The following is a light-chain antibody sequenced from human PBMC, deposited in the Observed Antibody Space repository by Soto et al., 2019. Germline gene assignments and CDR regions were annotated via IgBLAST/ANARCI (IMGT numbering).Light chain of an antibody. CDR2: GVS. CDR3: CSYAGSYTGV. Sequence: QSALTQPRSVSGSPGQSVTISCTGTSSDVGGYNYVSWYQHHPGKAPKLMIYGVSKRPSGVPDRFSGSKSSNTASLTISGLQAEDEADYYCCSYAGSYTGVFGGGTKLTVL. V-gene: IGLV2-11*01. J-gene: IGLJ3*02. CDR1: SSDVGGYNY.